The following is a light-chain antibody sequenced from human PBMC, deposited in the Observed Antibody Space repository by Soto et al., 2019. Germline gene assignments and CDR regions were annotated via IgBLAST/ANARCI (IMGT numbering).Light chain of an antibody. CDR3: QQYGNSPLT. J-gene: IGKJ4*01. CDR2: DAS. CDR1: QSVSSTS. Sequence: EIALTQSPGTLSLSPGERATLSCRASQSVSSTSLAWYQQKPGQAPKLLIYDASSRAAGIADRFSGSGSGTDFTLTISRLEPEDFAVFYCQQYGNSPLTFGGGTKVELK. V-gene: IGKV3-20*01.